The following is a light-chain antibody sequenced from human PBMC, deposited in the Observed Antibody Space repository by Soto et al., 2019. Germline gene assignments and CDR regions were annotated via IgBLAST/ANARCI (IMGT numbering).Light chain of an antibody. Sequence: EIVLTQSPGTLSLSPGERATLSCRASQSVSSSYLAWYQXXXXXAPRLLIYNASSRATGVPDRFSXSGSGTDFTLTISRLEPEDFAVYYCLQYGTSPRTFGQGTTVEFK. V-gene: IGKV3-20*01. CDR1: QSVSSSY. J-gene: IGKJ1*01. CDR3: LQYGTSPRT. CDR2: NAS.